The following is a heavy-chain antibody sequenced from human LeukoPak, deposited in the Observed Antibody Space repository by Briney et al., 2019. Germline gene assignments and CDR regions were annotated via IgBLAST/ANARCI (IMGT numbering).Heavy chain of an antibody. CDR3: ARVDNTGATFDY. V-gene: IGHV3-30*04. Sequence: GRSLRLSCAASGFTFSSYAMHWVRQAPGKGLEWAAVISYDGSNKYYADSVKGRFTISRDNSKNTLYLQMNSLRAEDTAVYYCARVDNTGATFDYWGQGTLVTVSS. D-gene: IGHD1-26*01. CDR1: GFTFSSYA. CDR2: ISYDGSNK. J-gene: IGHJ4*02.